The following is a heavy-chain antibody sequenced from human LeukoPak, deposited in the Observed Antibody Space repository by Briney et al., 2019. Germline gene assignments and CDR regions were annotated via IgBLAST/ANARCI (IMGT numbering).Heavy chain of an antibody. CDR3: ARGLNYYDSSGRPHWYFDL. J-gene: IGHJ2*01. V-gene: IGHV4-61*02. D-gene: IGHD3-22*01. CDR1: GGSISSGSYY. Sequence: SETLSPTCTVSGGSISSGSYYWSWIRQPAGQGLVWVGRIGSTNYNPSLKIRVTISVDTSKNQFSLKLSSVTAADTAVYYCARGLNYYDSSGRPHWYFDLWGRGTLVTVSS. CDR2: IGST.